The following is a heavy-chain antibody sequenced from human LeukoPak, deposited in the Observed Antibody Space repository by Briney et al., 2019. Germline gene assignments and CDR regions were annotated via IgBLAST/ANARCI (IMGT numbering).Heavy chain of an antibody. CDR3: ARGVSNGMDV. CDR2: ISSSGGTI. V-gene: IGHV3-11*01. J-gene: IGHJ6*02. Sequence: GGSLRLSCAASGFTFSSYAMSWIRQAPGKGLEWVSYISSSGGTIYYADSVKGRFTISRDNAKNSLCLQMNSLRAEDTAVYYCARGVSNGMDVWGQGTTVTVSS. D-gene: IGHD3-10*01. CDR1: GFTFSSYA.